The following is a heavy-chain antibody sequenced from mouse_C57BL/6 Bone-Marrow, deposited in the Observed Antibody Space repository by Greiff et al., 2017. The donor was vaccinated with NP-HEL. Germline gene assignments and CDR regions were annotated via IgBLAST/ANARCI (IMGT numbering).Heavy chain of an antibody. Sequence: VQLQQPGTELVKPGASVKLSCKASGYTFTSYWMHWVKQRPGQGLEWIGNINPSNGGPNYNEKFKSKATLTVDKYSSTAYMQLSSRTSEDSAVYYCARFYGSSYTFAYWGQGTLVTVSA. J-gene: IGHJ3*01. V-gene: IGHV1-53*01. CDR1: GYTFTSYW. CDR2: INPSNGGP. D-gene: IGHD1-1*01. CDR3: ARFYGSSYTFAY.